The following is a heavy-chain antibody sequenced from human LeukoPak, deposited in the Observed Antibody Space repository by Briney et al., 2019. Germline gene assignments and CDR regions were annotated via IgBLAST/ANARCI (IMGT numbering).Heavy chain of an antibody. CDR2: IYHSGTT. V-gene: IGHV4-28*01. D-gene: IGHD3-10*01. J-gene: IGHJ4*02. Sequence: SDTLSLTCAVSGYSITSSSWWGWIRQPPGKGLEWIGYIYHSGTTYYNPSPQSRVTMSVGTSKNQISLKLSSVTAVDTAVYYCARKENVYYYFDYWGQGTLVTVSS. CDR1: GYSITSSSW. CDR3: ARKENVYYYFDY.